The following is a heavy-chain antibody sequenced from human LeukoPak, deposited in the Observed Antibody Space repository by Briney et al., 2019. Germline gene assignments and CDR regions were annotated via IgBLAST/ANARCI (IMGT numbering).Heavy chain of an antibody. D-gene: IGHD1-1*01. CDR1: GGTFSSYA. CDR2: IIPIFGTA. CDR3: ARPVRNWNPDDAFDI. V-gene: IGHV1-69*05. Sequence: SVKVSCKASGGTFSSYAISWVRQAPGQGLEWMGGIIPIFGTANYAQKFQGRVTITTDESTSTAYMELSSLRSEDTAVYYCARPVRNWNPDDAFDIWGQGTMVTVSS. J-gene: IGHJ3*02.